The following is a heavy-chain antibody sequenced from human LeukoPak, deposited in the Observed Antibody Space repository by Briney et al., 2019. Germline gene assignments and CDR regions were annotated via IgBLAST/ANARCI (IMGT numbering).Heavy chain of an antibody. CDR2: IRYDGSNK. D-gene: IGHD6-6*01. J-gene: IGHJ4*02. V-gene: IGHV3-30*02. Sequence: QPGGSLRLSCAASGFTFSSYGMHWVRQAPGKGLEWVAFIRYDGSNKYYADSVKGRFTISRDNSKNTLFLQMNSLRTEDTAVYYCAKGEYNSSPFDYWGQGTLVTVSS. CDR1: GFTFSSYG. CDR3: AKGEYNSSPFDY.